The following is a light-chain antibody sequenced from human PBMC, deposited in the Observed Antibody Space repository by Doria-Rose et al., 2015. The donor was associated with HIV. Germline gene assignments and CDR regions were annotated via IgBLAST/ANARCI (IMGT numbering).Light chain of an antibody. CDR3: HQYGTSWT. Sequence: EIVLPPSPGTLSLSPGERATLSCRASQRFSSTYLAWYQQKPGQAPSLLIYDGYTRATGIPDRFSVSGSGTDFTLTINRLEPEDFALYYCHQYGTSWTFGQGTKVEI. V-gene: IGKV3-20*01. J-gene: IGKJ1*01. CDR2: DGY. CDR1: QRFSSTY.